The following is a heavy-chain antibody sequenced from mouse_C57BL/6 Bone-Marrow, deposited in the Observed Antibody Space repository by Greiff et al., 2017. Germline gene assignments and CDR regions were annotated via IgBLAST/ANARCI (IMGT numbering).Heavy chain of an antibody. V-gene: IGHV1-64*01. CDR2: IHPNSGST. CDR1: GYTFTSYW. CDR3: ARFGHYYGSSP. J-gene: IGHJ3*01. Sequence: QVQLQQSGAELVKPGASVKLSCKASGYTFTSYWMHWVKQRPGQGLEWIGMIHPNSGSTNYNEKFKSKATLTVDKSSSTAYMQLSSLTSEDSAVYYCARFGHYYGSSPWGQGTLVTVSA. D-gene: IGHD1-1*01.